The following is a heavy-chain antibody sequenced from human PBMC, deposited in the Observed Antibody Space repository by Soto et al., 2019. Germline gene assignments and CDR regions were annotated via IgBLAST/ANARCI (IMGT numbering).Heavy chain of an antibody. Sequence: QLVQSGAEVRSPGASVKISCTASGYPFTSFFIHWVRQAPGQGLEWVGVINPRGGSANYAKKFQGRLTLTRDTSSNTVYLDLSSLKSEDTALYFCVRAPYALDIWSQGTLVTVSS. CDR2: INPRGGSA. D-gene: IGHD3-16*01. V-gene: IGHV1-46*01. CDR1: GYPFTSFF. J-gene: IGHJ4*02. CDR3: VRAPYALDI.